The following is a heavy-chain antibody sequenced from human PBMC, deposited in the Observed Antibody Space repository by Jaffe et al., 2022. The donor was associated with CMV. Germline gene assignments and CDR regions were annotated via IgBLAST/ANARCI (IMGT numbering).Heavy chain of an antibody. CDR1: GFTFSAYA. Sequence: EVQLLESGGGLVQPGGSLRLSCAASGFTFSAYAMSWVRQTPGKGLEWVSTISGTGGSTYYAASVKGRFTISRDNSKNTLYLQMNSLRADDTAVYYCAKDPVGNGLCNTCYYGMDVWGQGTTVTVSS. D-gene: IGHD2-8*01. J-gene: IGHJ6*02. CDR2: ISGTGGST. V-gene: IGHV3-23*01. CDR3: AKDPVGNGLCNTCYYGMDV.